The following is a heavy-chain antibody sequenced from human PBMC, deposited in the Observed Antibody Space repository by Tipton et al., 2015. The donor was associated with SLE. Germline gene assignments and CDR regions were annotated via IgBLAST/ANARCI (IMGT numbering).Heavy chain of an antibody. Sequence: TLSLTCTVSGGSISSSSYYWSWIRQHPGRGLEWIGSIFYSGITYYNPSLKSRVVISVDTSENEVSLKLTSVTGADTALYYCARGSLVLPTVAGDVDAFDIWGQGTAVIVSS. D-gene: IGHD4-23*01. CDR2: IFYSGIT. V-gene: IGHV4-31*03. J-gene: IGHJ3*02. CDR3: ARGSLVLPTVAGDVDAFDI. CDR1: GGSISSSSYY.